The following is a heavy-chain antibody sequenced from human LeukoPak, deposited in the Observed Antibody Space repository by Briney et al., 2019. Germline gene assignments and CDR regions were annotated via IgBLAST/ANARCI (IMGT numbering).Heavy chain of an antibody. CDR3: AKLGGYSGYDPRIAAAGYFDY. V-gene: IGHV3-30*02. CDR2: IRYDGSNK. CDR1: GFTFSSYG. Sequence: PGGSLRLSCEASGFTFSSYGMHWVRQAPGKGLEWVAFIRYDGSNKYYADSVKGRFTISRDNSKNTLYLQMNSLRAEDTAVYYCAKLGGYSGYDPRIAAAGYFDYWGQGTLVTVSS. J-gene: IGHJ4*02. D-gene: IGHD5-12*01.